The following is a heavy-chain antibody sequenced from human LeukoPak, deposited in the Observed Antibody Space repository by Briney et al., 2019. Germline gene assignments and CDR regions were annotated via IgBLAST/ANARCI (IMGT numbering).Heavy chain of an antibody. CDR1: GFTFSSYA. J-gene: IGHJ4*02. Sequence: PGGSLRLSCAASGFTFSSYAMHWVRQAPGKGLEWVAVISYDGSNKYYADSVKGRFTISRDNSKNTLYLQMSSLRAEDTAVYYCAKDRNYFDYWGQGTLVTVSS. CDR3: AKDRNYFDY. V-gene: IGHV3-30-3*01. CDR2: ISYDGSNK.